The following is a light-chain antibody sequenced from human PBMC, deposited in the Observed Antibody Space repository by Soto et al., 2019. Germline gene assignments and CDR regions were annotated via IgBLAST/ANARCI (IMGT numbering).Light chain of an antibody. V-gene: IGKV3-11*01. Sequence: EIVLTQSPATLSLSPGERATLSCRASQSVSSYLAWYQQKPGQAPRLLMSDASNSATGIPARLSGSGSGTDFTLTISSLEPEDFAVYDCQERSNWPLTFGGRTKVEIK. J-gene: IGKJ4*01. CDR1: QSVSSY. CDR2: DAS. CDR3: QERSNWPLT.